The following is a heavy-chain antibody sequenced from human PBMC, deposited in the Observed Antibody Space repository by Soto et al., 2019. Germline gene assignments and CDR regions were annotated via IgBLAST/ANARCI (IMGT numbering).Heavy chain of an antibody. CDR1: GFTFSSYA. V-gene: IGHV3-23*01. D-gene: IGHD6-13*01. CDR3: ASPGFIAAAGTWDYYYGMDV. CDR2: ISGSGGST. J-gene: IGHJ6*02. Sequence: GESLKISCAASGFTFSSYAMSWVRQAPGKGLEWVSAISGSGGSTYYADSVKGRFTISRDNSKNTLYLQMNSLRAEDTAVYYCASPGFIAAAGTWDYYYGMDVWGQGTTVTVSS.